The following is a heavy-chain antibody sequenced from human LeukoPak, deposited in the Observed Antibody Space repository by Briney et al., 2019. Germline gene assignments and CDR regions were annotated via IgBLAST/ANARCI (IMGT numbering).Heavy chain of an antibody. D-gene: IGHD3-22*01. V-gene: IGHV3-11*06. CDR1: GFTFSDYY. J-gene: IGHJ4*02. CDR3: ARGFYYDSSGADY. CDR2: ISGSSSNT. Sequence: PGGSLRLSCAASGFTFSDYYMSWIRQAPGKGLEWVSYISGSSSNTKYADSVKGRFTISRDNAKNSLYLQMNSLRAEDTAVYYCARGFYYDSSGADYWGQGTLVTVSS.